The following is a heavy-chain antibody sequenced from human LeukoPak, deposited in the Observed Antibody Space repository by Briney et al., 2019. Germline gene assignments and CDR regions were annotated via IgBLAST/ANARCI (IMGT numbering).Heavy chain of an antibody. CDR2: IYYSGTT. Sequence: PSETLSLTCTVSGGSISSGDYYWSWIRQPPGKGLEWIGYIYYSGTTYYNPSLKSRVTISVDTSKNQFSLKLTSVTAADTAVYFCARGPYGSGSYYGSQGTLVTVSS. D-gene: IGHD3-10*01. V-gene: IGHV4-30-4*01. J-gene: IGHJ4*02. CDR3: ARGPYGSGSYY. CDR1: GGSISSGDYY.